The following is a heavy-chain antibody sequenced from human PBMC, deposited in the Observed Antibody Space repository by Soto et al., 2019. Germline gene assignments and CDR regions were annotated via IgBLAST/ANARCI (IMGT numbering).Heavy chain of an antibody. CDR2: KGYSGYN. J-gene: IGHJ6*02. D-gene: IGHD3-10*01. CDR1: GGSISSYY. Sequence: SETLSLTCTVSGGSISSYYWSWIRQPPGKGLEWIGYKGYSGYNSYNPSLRSRVTISLDTSKNQFSLNLSSVTAADTALYYCARQGFGPLHGLVDVWGQGTSVTVSS. CDR3: ARQGFGPLHGLVDV. V-gene: IGHV4-59*08.